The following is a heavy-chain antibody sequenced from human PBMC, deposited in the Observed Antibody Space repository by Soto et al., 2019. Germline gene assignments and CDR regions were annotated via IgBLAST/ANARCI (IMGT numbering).Heavy chain of an antibody. CDR2: ISAYNGNT. CDR3: ARDGPWGYGSGSYPPARDYYYGMDV. V-gene: IGHV1-18*04. J-gene: IGHJ6*02. D-gene: IGHD3-10*01. Sequence: QVQLVQSGAEVKKPGASVKVSCKASGYTFTSYGISWVRQAPGQGLEWMGWISAYNGNTNYAQKLQGRVTMTTDTSPSTAYMELRSLRSDDTAVYYCARDGPWGYGSGSYPPARDYYYGMDVWGQGTTVTVSS. CDR1: GYTFTSYG.